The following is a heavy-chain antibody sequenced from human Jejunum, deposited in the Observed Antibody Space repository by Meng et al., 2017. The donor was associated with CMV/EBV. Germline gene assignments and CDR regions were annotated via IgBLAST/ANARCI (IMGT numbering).Heavy chain of an antibody. CDR3: ARGEDSSLDY. CDR2: TYYRSKWYS. J-gene: IGHJ4*02. D-gene: IGHD6-13*01. Sequence: QLEQSGPGLVEPSQTLSLTWAISGDSVSSNTVAWNWIRLSPSRGLEWLGRTYYRSKWYSEYTVSVRSRISITPDTSKNQFSLQLTSVTPDDTAVYYCARGEDSSLDYWGQGTLVTVSS. CDR1: GDSVSSNTVA. V-gene: IGHV6-1*01.